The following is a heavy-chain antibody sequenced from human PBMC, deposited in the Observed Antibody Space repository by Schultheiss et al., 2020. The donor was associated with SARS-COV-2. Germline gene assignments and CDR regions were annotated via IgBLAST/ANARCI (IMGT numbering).Heavy chain of an antibody. D-gene: IGHD5-12*01. CDR3: ARIRGGGYDYSRWDWFDP. J-gene: IGHJ5*02. V-gene: IGHV2-70*01. Sequence: SGPTQVQPTQTLTLTCTFSGFSLSTSGMCVSWIRQPPGKALEWLALIDWDDDKYYSTSLKTRLTISKDTSKNQVVLTMTNMDPVDTATYYCARIRGGGYDYSRWDWFDPWGQGTLVTVSS. CDR2: IDWDDDK. CDR1: GFSLSTSGMC.